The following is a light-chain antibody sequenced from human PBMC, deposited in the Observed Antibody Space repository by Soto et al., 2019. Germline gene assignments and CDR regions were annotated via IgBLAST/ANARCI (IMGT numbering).Light chain of an antibody. V-gene: IGLV1-51*01. CDR2: DTN. CDR1: SSTIGSNY. Sequence: QSVLTQPPSVSAAPGQTVTISCSGSSSTIGSNYVSWYHQLPETAPKLLIYDTNKRPSGIPDRFSGSKSGTSATLGITGLQTGDEADYYCGTWDSSLSAYVFGTGTKVTVL. CDR3: GTWDSSLSAYV. J-gene: IGLJ1*01.